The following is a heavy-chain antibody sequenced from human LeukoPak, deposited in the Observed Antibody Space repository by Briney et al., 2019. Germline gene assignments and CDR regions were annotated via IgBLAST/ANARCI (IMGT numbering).Heavy chain of an antibody. V-gene: IGHV3-72*01. CDR1: GFTFSDYF. J-gene: IGHJ4*02. CDR2: SRNKARSYTT. CDR3: ARVGSVAASDYLDN. D-gene: IGHD6-19*01. Sequence: GGSLRLSCAASGFTFSDYFLDCVRQAPGKGLEWVGRSRNKARSYTTEFAASVKGRFSISRDESRNSMYLQMSSLRTDDTAVYYCARVGSVAASDYLDNWGQGTLVTVSS.